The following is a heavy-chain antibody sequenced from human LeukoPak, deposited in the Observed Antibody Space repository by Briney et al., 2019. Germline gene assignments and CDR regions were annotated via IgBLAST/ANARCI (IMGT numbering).Heavy chain of an antibody. Sequence: PSETLSLTCTVSGGSISSYYWSWIRQPPGKGLEWIGYIYYSGSTNYNPSLKSRVTISVDTSKSQFSLKLSSVTAADTAVYYCARAGEGYFGWLFFDYWGQGTLVTVSS. CDR2: IYYSGST. CDR1: GGSISSYY. D-gene: IGHD3-9*01. V-gene: IGHV4-59*01. CDR3: ARAGEGYFGWLFFDY. J-gene: IGHJ4*02.